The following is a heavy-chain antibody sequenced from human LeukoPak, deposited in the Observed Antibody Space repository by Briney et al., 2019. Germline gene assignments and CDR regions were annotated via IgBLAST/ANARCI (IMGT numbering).Heavy chain of an antibody. CDR1: GGSISSGSYY. J-gene: IGHJ5*02. Sequence: TLSLTCTVSGGSISSGSYYWSWIRQPPGKALEWLARIDWDDDKYYSTSLKTRLTISKDTSKNQVVLTMTNMDPVDTATYYCARARTVPGWFDPWGQGTLVTVSS. D-gene: IGHD1-1*01. CDR3: ARARTVPGWFDP. V-gene: IGHV2-70*11. CDR2: IDWDDDK.